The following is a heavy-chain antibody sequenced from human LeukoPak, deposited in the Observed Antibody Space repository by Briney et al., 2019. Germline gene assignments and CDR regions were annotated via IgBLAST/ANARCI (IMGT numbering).Heavy chain of an antibody. CDR2: ISYDGSNK. Sequence: GGSLRLSCAASGFTFSSYAMHWVRQAPGKGLEWVAVISYDGSNKYYADSVKGRFTISRDNSRNTLYLQMNSLRAEDTAVYYCARGMYYWGQGTLVTVSS. CDR1: GFTFSSYA. V-gene: IGHV3-30*01. J-gene: IGHJ4*02. CDR3: ARGMYY.